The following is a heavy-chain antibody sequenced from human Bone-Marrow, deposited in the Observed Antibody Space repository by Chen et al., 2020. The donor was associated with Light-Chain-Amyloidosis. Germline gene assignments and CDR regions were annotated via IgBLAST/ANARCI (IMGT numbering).Heavy chain of an antibody. J-gene: IGHJ1*01. D-gene: IGHD3-16*01. CDR1: GFRFGDHA. CDR3: ARDFGSLGARAAYFQQ. V-gene: IGHV3-49*04. Sequence: EVQLVESGGALVPTGRSLRLSCKGSGFRFGDHALSWVRQAPGKGLQWLGVVISKDYGGTTEYAASVKGILTIPRDDSKNNAYLQINSLRTEDTAMYYWARDFGSLGARAAYFQQWGQGTLVTVSS. CDR2: VISKDYGGTT.